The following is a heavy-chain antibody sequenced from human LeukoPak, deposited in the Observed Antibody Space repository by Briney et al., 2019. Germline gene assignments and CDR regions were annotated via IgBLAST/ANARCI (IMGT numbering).Heavy chain of an antibody. CDR3: ARQTRQRYYFDY. J-gene: IGHJ4*02. CDR1: GGSISSTHW. D-gene: IGHD2-2*01. Sequence: SETLSLTCAVSGGSISSTHWWSWVRQPPGKGLEWIGSISYSASTSYNPSLKSRVTISVDTSKNQFSLKLSSVTAADTAVYYCARQTRQRYYFDYWGQGTLVTVSS. CDR2: ISYSAST. V-gene: IGHV4-39*01.